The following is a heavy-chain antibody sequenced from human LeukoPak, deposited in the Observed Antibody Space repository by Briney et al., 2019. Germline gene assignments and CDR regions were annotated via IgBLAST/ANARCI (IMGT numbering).Heavy chain of an antibody. Sequence: GGSLRLSCAASGFTFSSYAMHWVRQAPGKGLVWVSHINSGGSITSYADSVKGRFTISRDNAKNTLYLQMNSLRAEDTAVYYCARDAVDTANAVWGQGTTVTVSS. CDR1: GFTFSSYA. V-gene: IGHV3-74*01. D-gene: IGHD5-18*01. J-gene: IGHJ6*02. CDR3: ARDAVDTANAV. CDR2: INSGGSIT.